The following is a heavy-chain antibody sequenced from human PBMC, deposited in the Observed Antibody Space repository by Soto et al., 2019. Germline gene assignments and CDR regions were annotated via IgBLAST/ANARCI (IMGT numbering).Heavy chain of an antibody. D-gene: IGHD2-21*01. J-gene: IGHJ6*02. CDR2: IYSGGST. V-gene: IGHV3-66*01. Sequence: EVQLVESGGGLVQPGGSLRLSCAASGFTVSSNYMSWVRQAPGKGLEWVSVIYSGGSTYYADSVKGRFTISRDNSKNTLYLQMNSGRAEETAVYYCARDGGDEDYYYDGMDVWGQGTTVTVSS. CDR3: ARDGGDEDYYYDGMDV. CDR1: GFTVSSNY.